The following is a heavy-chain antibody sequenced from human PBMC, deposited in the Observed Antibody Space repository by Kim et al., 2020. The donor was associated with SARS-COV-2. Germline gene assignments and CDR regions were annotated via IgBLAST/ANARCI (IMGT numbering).Heavy chain of an antibody. J-gene: IGHJ4*02. D-gene: IGHD3-22*01. CDR2: ISWNSGSI. Sequence: GGSLRLSCAASGFTFDDYAMHWVRQAPGKGLEWVSGISWNSGSIGYADSVKGRFTISRDNAKNSLYLQMNSLRAEDTALYYCAKDSGDSSGYYPDWGQGTLVTVSS. CDR1: GFTFDDYA. V-gene: IGHV3-9*01. CDR3: AKDSGDSSGYYPD.